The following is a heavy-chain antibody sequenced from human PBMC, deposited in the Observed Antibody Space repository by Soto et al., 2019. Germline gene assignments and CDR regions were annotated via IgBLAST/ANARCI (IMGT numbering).Heavy chain of an antibody. CDR3: ARYSGYDYVFDY. CDR2: INPKNGDT. Sequence: ASVKVSCKACGYTFTGYYIHWVRQAPGQGLEWMGWINPKNGDTIFAQKFQGRVTMTRDTSTSTAYMELTSLRFDDTAVYYCARYSGYDYVFDYWGQGTLVTVSS. J-gene: IGHJ4*02. D-gene: IGHD5-12*01. CDR1: GYTFTGYY. V-gene: IGHV1-2*02.